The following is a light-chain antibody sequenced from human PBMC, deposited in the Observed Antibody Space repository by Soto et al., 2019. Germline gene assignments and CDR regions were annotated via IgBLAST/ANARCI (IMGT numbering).Light chain of an antibody. Sequence: QSALTQPAPVSGSPGQSITISCTGTSSDVGGFNHVSWYQQHPGKAPKLLIFDVYSRPSGISNRFSGSKSGNTASLTISGLQAEDEADYYCSSYTASSSYVFGAGTKVTVL. J-gene: IGLJ1*01. CDR2: DVY. V-gene: IGLV2-14*01. CDR1: SSDVGGFNH. CDR3: SSYTASSSYV.